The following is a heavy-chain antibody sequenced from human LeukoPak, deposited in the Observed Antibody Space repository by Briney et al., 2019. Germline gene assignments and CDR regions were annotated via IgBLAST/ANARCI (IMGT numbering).Heavy chain of an antibody. D-gene: IGHD1-20*01. CDR2: ISAYNGNT. CDR3: ARESPYNWNDGIDY. V-gene: IGHV1-18*01. J-gene: IGHJ4*02. Sequence: ASATVSCKASGYTFTSYGISWVRQAPGQGLEWMGWISAYNGNTNHAQKLQGRVTMTTDTSTSTAYMELRSLRSDDTAVYYCARESPYNWNDGIDYWGQGTLVTVSS. CDR1: GYTFTSYG.